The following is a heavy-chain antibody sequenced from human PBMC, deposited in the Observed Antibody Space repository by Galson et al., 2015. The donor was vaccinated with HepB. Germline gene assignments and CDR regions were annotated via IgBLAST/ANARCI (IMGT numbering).Heavy chain of an antibody. CDR3: TRLGDFSGYSSR. D-gene: IGHD6-13*01. CDR1: GFTFSGSD. J-gene: IGHJ4*02. V-gene: IGHV3-73*01. Sequence: SLRLSCEASGFTFSGSDIHWVRQASGKGPEWVGSIRSKASNYATLYVPSLKGRFTISRDDSKNMAYLHMKSLKTEDTAVYYCTRLGDFSGYSSRWGQGTLVTVSS. CDR2: IRSKASNYAT.